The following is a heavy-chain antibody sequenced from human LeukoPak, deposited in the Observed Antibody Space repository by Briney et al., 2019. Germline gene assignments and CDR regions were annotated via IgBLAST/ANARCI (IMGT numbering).Heavy chain of an antibody. D-gene: IGHD6-13*01. CDR1: GYTFTSYH. CDR2: INPSGGST. V-gene: IGHV1-46*01. CDR3: ARDSGPRGAAAGNDY. Sequence: ASVKVSCKASGYTFTSYHMHWVRQAPGQGLEWMGIINPSGGSTSYAQKFQGRVTMTRDTSTSTVYMELSSLRSEDTAVYYCARDSGPRGAAAGNDYWGQGTLVTVSS. J-gene: IGHJ4*02.